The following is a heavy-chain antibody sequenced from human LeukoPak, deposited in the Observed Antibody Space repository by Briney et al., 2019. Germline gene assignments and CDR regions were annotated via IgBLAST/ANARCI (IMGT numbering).Heavy chain of an antibody. CDR2: IYTSGST. CDR3: AKDFYGSGSGIYKKERPYYFDY. D-gene: IGHD3-10*01. V-gene: IGHV4-61*02. J-gene: IGHJ4*02. Sequence: SETLSLTCTVSGGSISSGSYYWSWIRQPAGKGLEWIGRIYTSGSTNYNPSLKSRVTISVDTSKNQFSLKLSSVTAADTAVYYCAKDFYGSGSGIYKKERPYYFDYWGQGTLVTVSS. CDR1: GGSISSGSYY.